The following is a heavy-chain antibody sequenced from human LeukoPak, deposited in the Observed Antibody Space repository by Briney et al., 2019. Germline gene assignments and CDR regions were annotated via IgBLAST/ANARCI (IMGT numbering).Heavy chain of an antibody. D-gene: IGHD6-13*01. J-gene: IGHJ4*02. CDR3: VTDASSHLGY. Sequence: PGGSLRLSCAASGFTFSSYWTSWVRQAPGKGLEWVANIKQDGSEKYYVDSVKGRFTISRDNAKNSLYLQMNSLRAEDTAVYYCVTDASSHLGYWREGTLVTVSS. CDR2: IKQDGSEK. V-gene: IGHV3-7*01. CDR1: GFTFSSYW.